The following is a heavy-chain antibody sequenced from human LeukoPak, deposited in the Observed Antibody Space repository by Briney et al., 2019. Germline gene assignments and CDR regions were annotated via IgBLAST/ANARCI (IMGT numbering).Heavy chain of an antibody. CDR1: GGSISSGSYY. D-gene: IGHD3-10*01. Sequence: SQTLSLTCTVSGGSISSGSYYWSWIRQPAGKGLEWIGRIYTSGSTNYNPSLKSRVTISVDTSKNQFSLKLSSVTAADTAVYYCARAGGRLWFGELFIDYWGQGTLVTVSS. J-gene: IGHJ4*02. V-gene: IGHV4-61*02. CDR2: IYTSGST. CDR3: ARAGGRLWFGELFIDY.